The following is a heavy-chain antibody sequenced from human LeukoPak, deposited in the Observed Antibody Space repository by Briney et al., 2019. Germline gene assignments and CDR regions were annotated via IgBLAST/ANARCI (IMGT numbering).Heavy chain of an antibody. CDR1: DYSISSGYY. D-gene: IGHD3-22*01. Sequence: PSETLSLTCAVSDYSISSGYYWGWIRQSPGKGLEWIGSIYHSGSTYYNPSLKSRVTISVDTSKNQFSLKLSSVTAADTAVYYCARRYDSSGYYNQGVFDYWGQGTLVTVSS. CDR3: ARRYDSSGYYNQGVFDY. CDR2: IYHSGST. V-gene: IGHV4-38-2*01. J-gene: IGHJ4*02.